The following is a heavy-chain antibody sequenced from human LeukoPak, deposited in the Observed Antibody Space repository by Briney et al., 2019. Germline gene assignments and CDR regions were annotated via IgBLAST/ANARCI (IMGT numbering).Heavy chain of an antibody. D-gene: IGHD1-26*01. CDR2: FDPEDGET. V-gene: IGHV1-24*01. J-gene: IGHJ4*02. CDR1: GYTLTELS. CDR3: ASLTVRDY. Sequence: GASVKVSCKVSGYTLTELSMHWVRQAPGKGLEWMGGFDPEDGETIYAQKFQGRVTITTDESTSTAYMELSSLRSEDTAVYYCASLTVRDYWGQGTLVTVSS.